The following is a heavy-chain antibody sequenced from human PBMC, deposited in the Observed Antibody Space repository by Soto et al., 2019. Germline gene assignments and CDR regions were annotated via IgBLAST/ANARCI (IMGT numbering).Heavy chain of an antibody. V-gene: IGHV3-7*01. J-gene: IGHJ4*02. CDR3: ARDFGWHGDLPDY. CDR1: GFTFSSYW. D-gene: IGHD4-17*01. CDR2: IKQDGSEK. Sequence: VQLVESGGGVVQPGRSLRLSCAASGFTFSSYWMSWVRQAPGKGLEWVANIKQDGSEKYYVDSVKGRFTISRDNAKNSLYLQMNSLRAEDTAVYYCARDFGWHGDLPDYWGQGTLVTVSS.